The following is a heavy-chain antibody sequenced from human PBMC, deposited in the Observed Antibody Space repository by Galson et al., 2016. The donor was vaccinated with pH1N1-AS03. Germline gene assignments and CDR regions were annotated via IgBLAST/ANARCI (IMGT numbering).Heavy chain of an antibody. CDR3: ASYGSGSSPFDY. J-gene: IGHJ4*02. CDR2: IDLSDSYT. Sequence: QSGAEVKKPGESLRISCKASRDSFTGYWINWVRQMPGKGLEWMGRIDLSDSYTNYSPSFQGHVTISADKSIATAYLQWNSLKASDTAVYYCASYGSGSSPFDYWGQGTLVTVSS. V-gene: IGHV5-10-1*01. D-gene: IGHD3-10*01. CDR1: RDSFTGYW.